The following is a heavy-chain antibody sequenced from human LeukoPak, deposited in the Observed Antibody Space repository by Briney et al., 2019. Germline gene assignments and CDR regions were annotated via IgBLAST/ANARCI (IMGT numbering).Heavy chain of an antibody. J-gene: IGHJ4*02. Sequence: GGSLRLSCAASGFTFSRHWMSWVRQAPGKGLEWVGLIRCIPYGGATHYAASVTGRFTISRDDSKGIAYLQMNSLKSEDTALYYCAARATAARRGKDYWGQGTLVTVSS. D-gene: IGHD6-6*01. CDR2: IRCIPYGGAT. V-gene: IGHV3-49*04. CDR3: AARATAARRGKDY. CDR1: GFTFSRHW.